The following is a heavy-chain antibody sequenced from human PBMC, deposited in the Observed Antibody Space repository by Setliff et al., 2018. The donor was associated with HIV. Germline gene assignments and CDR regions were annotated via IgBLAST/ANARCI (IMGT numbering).Heavy chain of an antibody. CDR3: ARRKGGGYNLYYFDF. CDR2: IDPSDSYT. V-gene: IGHV5-10-1*01. Sequence: GESLKISCKGSGYSFTSYWINWVRQMPGKGLEWMGRIDPSDSYTNYNPSFQGHVTILADKSISTAYLQWSSLKASDTAMYYCARRKGGGYNLYYFDFWGQGTLVTAPQ. J-gene: IGHJ4*02. D-gene: IGHD5-12*01. CDR1: GYSFTSYW.